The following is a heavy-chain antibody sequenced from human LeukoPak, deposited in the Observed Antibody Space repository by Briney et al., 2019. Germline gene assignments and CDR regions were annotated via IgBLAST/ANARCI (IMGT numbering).Heavy chain of an antibody. Sequence: PGGSLRLSCAASGFTFSSYEVNWVRQAPGKGLEWVSYISSSGSTIYYADSVKGRFTISRDNAKNSLYLQMNSLRAEDTAVYYCASGGYGDPFDYWGQGTLVTVSS. V-gene: IGHV3-48*03. D-gene: IGHD4-17*01. CDR3: ASGGYGDPFDY. CDR1: GFTFSSYE. CDR2: ISSSGSTI. J-gene: IGHJ4*02.